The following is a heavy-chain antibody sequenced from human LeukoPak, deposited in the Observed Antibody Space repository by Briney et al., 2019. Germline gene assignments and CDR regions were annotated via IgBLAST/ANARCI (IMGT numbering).Heavy chain of an antibody. Sequence: GGSLRLSCAASGFTFSDYYMSWIRQAPGKGLEWVSYISSSGSTIYYADSVKGRFTISRDNAKNSLYLQMNSLRAEDTAVYYCARARLGLTSPQFPLDAFDIWGQGTMVTVSS. CDR2: ISSSGSTI. V-gene: IGHV3-11*01. J-gene: IGHJ3*02. CDR3: ARARLGLTSPQFPLDAFDI. D-gene: IGHD1-1*01. CDR1: GFTFSDYY.